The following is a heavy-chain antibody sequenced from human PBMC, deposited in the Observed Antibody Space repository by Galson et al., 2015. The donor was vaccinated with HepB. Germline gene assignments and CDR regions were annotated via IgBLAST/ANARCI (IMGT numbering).Heavy chain of an antibody. Sequence: SLRLSCAASGFTFNNYGMFWVRQAPGKGLEWVANIIQDGSAKYYVASVKGRFTISRDNAKNSLYLQMNSLRAEDTAIYFCSRSLDYWGQGTLVTVSS. J-gene: IGHJ4*02. CDR3: SRSLDY. V-gene: IGHV3-7*03. CDR2: IIQDGSAK. CDR1: GFTFNNYG.